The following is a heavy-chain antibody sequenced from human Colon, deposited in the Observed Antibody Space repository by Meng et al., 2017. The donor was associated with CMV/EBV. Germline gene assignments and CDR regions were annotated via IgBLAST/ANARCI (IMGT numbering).Heavy chain of an antibody. Sequence: VQPVESGGDLVQPGGSLRLSCAASGFTFSSYWMDWVRQVPGKGLELVAIINHDGSADYYVDSVKGRLTVSRDNAKNSLYLQLNSLRVDDTAIYFCARDVRFGLFDLWGPGTLVTASS. CDR2: INHDGSAD. V-gene: IGHV3-7*04. CDR1: GFTFSSYW. D-gene: IGHD3-16*01. CDR3: ARDVRFGLFDL. J-gene: IGHJ2*01.